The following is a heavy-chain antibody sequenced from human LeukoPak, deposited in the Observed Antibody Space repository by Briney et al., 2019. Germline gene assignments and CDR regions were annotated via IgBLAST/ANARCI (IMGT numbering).Heavy chain of an antibody. CDR1: GFTFSTYA. V-gene: IGHV3-23*01. CDR2: ISGGGEST. D-gene: IGHD5-12*01. J-gene: IGHJ4*02. CDR3: AKVRMGYSGYDPLFDC. Sequence: GGSLRLSCAASGFTFSTYAMSWVRQAPGKGLEWVLGISGGGESTFYTDSVKGRFIVSRNNSKNTLYLQMNSLRAEDTAVYYCAKVRMGYSGYDPLFDCWGQGTQVTVSS.